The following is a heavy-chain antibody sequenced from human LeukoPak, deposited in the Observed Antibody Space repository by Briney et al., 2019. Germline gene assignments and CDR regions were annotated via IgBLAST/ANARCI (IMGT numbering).Heavy chain of an antibody. CDR3: ARELLPYYDILTGYYLSAFDI. CDR1: GGTFSSYA. J-gene: IGHJ3*02. CDR2: IIPIFCTA. D-gene: IGHD3-9*01. Sequence: ASVKVSCKASGGTFSSYAISWVRQAPGQGLEWMGGIIPIFCTANYAQKFQGRVTITADESTSTAYMELSSLRSEDTAVYYCARELLPYYDILTGYYLSAFDIWGQGTMVTVSS. V-gene: IGHV1-69*13.